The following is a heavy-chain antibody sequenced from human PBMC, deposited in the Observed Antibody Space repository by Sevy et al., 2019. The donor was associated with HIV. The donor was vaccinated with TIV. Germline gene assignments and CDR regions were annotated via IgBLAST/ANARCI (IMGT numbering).Heavy chain of an antibody. CDR1: GFTFDNYA. CDR3: AKAGGGSNYFDY. J-gene: IGHJ4*02. V-gene: IGHV3-23*05. CDR2: LDTSGNNT. D-gene: IGHD5-12*01. Sequence: GGSLRLSCAASGFTFDNYAMTWVRQTPGKGLEWVSTLDTSGNNTYNADSVKGRFTISRDNSKNTLYLQMDSLRAEDTAIYYCAKAGGGSNYFDYSGQGTLVTVSS.